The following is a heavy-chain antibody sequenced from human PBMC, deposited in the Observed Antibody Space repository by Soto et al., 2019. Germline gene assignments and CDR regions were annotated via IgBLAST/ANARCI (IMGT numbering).Heavy chain of an antibody. D-gene: IGHD3-10*01. CDR3: ARETYYCGSGSLAY. CDR1: GFTFSSYA. CDR2: ISGSGGST. Sequence: EVQLLESGGGLVQPGGSLRLSCAASGFTFSSYAMSWVRQAPGKGLEWVSAISGSGGSTYYADSVKGRFTISRDNSKNPLYLQMNSLRAGDAAVYYCARETYYCGSGSLAYWGQGTLVTVSS. V-gene: IGHV3-23*01. J-gene: IGHJ4*02.